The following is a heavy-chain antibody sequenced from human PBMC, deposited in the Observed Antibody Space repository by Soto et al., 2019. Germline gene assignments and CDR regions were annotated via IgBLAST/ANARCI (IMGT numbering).Heavy chain of an antibody. V-gene: IGHV3-9*01. D-gene: IGHD6-25*01. CDR2: ISWNSGDT. J-gene: IGHJ4*02. CDR3: AKDRIAARGFAFDY. Sequence: GGSLRLSCAASGFNFDDYAMHWVRQAPGKGLEWVSGISWNSGDTDYVDSVKGRFTISRDNAKNSLYLQMNSLRPEDTAFYYCAKDRIAARGFAFDYWGQGTLVTVSS. CDR1: GFNFDDYA.